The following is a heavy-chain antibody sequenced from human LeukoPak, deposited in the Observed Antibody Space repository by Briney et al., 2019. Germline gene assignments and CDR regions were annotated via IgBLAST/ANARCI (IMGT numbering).Heavy chain of an antibody. Sequence: GGSLRLSCAASGFTFSSYWMSWVRQAPGKGLEWVANIKQDGSEKYYVDSVRGRFTISRDNAKNSLYLQMNSLRAEDTAVYYCARAGDYYYDSSGCYPTRYYFDYWGQGTLVTVSS. V-gene: IGHV3-7*01. CDR1: GFTFSSYW. J-gene: IGHJ4*02. D-gene: IGHD3-22*01. CDR3: ARAGDYYYDSSGCYPTRYYFDY. CDR2: IKQDGSEK.